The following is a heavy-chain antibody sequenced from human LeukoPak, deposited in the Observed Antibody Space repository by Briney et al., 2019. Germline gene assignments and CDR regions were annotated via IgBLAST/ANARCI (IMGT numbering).Heavy chain of an antibody. V-gene: IGHV4-34*01. Sequence: SETLSLTCAVYGGSFSGYYWSWIRQPPGKGLEWIGEINHSGSTNYNPSLKSRVTISVDTSKNQFSLKLSSVTAADTAVYYCARDKRLSGYSGYDPWGQGTLVTVSS. J-gene: IGHJ5*02. CDR3: ARDKRLSGYSGYDP. D-gene: IGHD5-12*01. CDR1: GGSFSGYY. CDR2: INHSGST.